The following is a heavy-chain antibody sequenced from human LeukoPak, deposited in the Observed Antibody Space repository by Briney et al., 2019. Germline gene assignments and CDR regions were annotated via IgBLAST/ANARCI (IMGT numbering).Heavy chain of an antibody. CDR2: MNPNSGNT. Sequence: ASVTVSCKASGYTFTSYDINWVRQAPGQGLEWMGWMNPNSGNTGYAQKFQGRVTMTRNTSISTAYMELSSLRSEDTAVYYCATSINYYDSSGFDYWGQGTLVTVSS. D-gene: IGHD3-22*01. J-gene: IGHJ4*02. CDR3: ATSINYYDSSGFDY. CDR1: GYTFTSYD. V-gene: IGHV1-8*01.